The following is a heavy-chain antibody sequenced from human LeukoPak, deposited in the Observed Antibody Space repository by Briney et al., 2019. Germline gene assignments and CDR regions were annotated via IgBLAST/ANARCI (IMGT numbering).Heavy chain of an antibody. J-gene: IGHJ5*02. V-gene: IGHV1-18*01. CDR1: GYTFTSYG. D-gene: IGHD4-23*01. Sequence: ASVKVSCKASGYTFTSYGISWVRQAPGQGLEWMGWISAYNGNTNYAQKLQGRVTMTTDTSTSTAYMELRSLRSDDTAVYYCARDNSVEDNAWWFDPWGQGTLVTVSS. CDR2: ISAYNGNT. CDR3: ARDNSVEDNAWWFDP.